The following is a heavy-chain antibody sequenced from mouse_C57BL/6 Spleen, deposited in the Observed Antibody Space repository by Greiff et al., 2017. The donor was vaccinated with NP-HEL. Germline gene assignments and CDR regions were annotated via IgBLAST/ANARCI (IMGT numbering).Heavy chain of an antibody. J-gene: IGHJ2*01. D-gene: IGHD4-1*01. CDR1: GFTFSDYG. V-gene: IGHV5-17*01. Sequence: EVKVVESGGGLVKPGGSLKLSCAASGFTFSDYGMHWVRQAPEKGLEWVAYISSGSSTIYYADTVKGRFTISRDNAKNTLFLQMTSLRSEDTAMYYCARSLGYFDYWGQGTTLTVSS. CDR3: ARSLGYFDY. CDR2: ISSGSSTI.